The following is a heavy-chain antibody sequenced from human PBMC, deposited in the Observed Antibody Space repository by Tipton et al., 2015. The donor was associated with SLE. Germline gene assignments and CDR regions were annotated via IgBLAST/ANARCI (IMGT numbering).Heavy chain of an antibody. CDR2: IRSKAYGGTT. CDR1: GFTFSSYA. D-gene: IGHD6-19*01. CDR3: TRDREYSSGLDY. Sequence: SLRLSCAASGFTFSSYAMSWVRQAPGKGLEWVGFIRSKAYGGTTEYAASVKGRFTISRDDSKSIAYLQMNSLKTEDTAVYYCTRDREYSSGLDYWGQGTLVTVSS. J-gene: IGHJ4*02. V-gene: IGHV3-49*04.